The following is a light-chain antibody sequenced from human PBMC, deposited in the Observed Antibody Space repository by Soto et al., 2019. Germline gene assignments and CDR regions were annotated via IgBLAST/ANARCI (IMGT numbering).Light chain of an antibody. Sequence: EVVITQSPATPSVSPGGRGTPSFRASQSISNNLAWYQQKPGQGPRLLIYGASTRATGIPARFSGSGSGTEFTLTISSLQSEDFGVYYCQQYNNWPQVTFGQGTRLEI. CDR2: GAS. V-gene: IGKV3-15*01. J-gene: IGKJ5*01. CDR3: QQYNNWPQVT. CDR1: QSISNN.